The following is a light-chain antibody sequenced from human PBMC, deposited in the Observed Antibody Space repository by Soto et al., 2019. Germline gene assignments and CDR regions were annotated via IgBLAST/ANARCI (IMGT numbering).Light chain of an antibody. CDR1: SSDVGGYNY. V-gene: IGLV2-14*01. CDR2: EVS. CDR3: SSYTSSRAYV. Sequence: SVLTEAAAVSGCPGQSINISCTGTSSDVGGYNYVSWYQQQSGKAPKLMIHEVSNRPSGVSNRFSGSKSGNTASLTISGLQAEDEADYYCSSYTSSRAYVFGIGTKVTVL. J-gene: IGLJ1*01.